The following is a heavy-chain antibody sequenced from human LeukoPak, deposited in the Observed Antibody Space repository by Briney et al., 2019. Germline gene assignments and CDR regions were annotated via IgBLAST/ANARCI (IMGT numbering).Heavy chain of an antibody. D-gene: IGHD2-15*01. J-gene: IGHJ4*02. V-gene: IGHV3-20*01. CDR3: ARGPPYCSGGSCYSRGPYYFDY. CDR2: INWNGGST. CDR1: GFTFDDYG. Sequence: GGSLRLSCAASGFTFDDYGMSWVRQAPGKGLEWVSGINWNGGSTGYADSVKGRFTISRDNAKNSLYLQMNSLRAEDTALYHCARGPPYCSGGSCYSRGPYYFDYWSRGTLVTVSS.